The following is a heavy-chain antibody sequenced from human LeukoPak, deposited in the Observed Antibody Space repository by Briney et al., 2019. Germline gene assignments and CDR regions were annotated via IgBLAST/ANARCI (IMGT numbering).Heavy chain of an antibody. Sequence: GGSLRLSCAASGFTFSSYWMSWVRQAPGKGMEWVANIKQDGSEKYYVDSVKGRFTISRDNAKNSLYLQMNSLRAEDTAVYYCARELGKYYYDSSGYLDYWGQGTLVTVSS. CDR3: ARELGKYYYDSSGYLDY. V-gene: IGHV3-7*01. CDR1: GFTFSSYW. D-gene: IGHD3-22*01. J-gene: IGHJ4*02. CDR2: IKQDGSEK.